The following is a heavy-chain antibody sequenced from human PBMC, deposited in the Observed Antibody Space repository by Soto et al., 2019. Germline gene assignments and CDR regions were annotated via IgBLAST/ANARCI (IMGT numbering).Heavy chain of an antibody. J-gene: IGHJ4*02. V-gene: IGHV3-23*01. CDR3: AKVQYSYGSGFDY. CDR2: ISGSGGST. D-gene: IGHD5-18*01. CDR1: GFTFSSYA. Sequence: GGSLRLSCAASGFTFSSYAMSWVRQAPGKGLEWVSAISGSGGSTYYADSVKGRFTISRGNSKNTLYLQMNSLRAEDTAVYYCAKVQYSYGSGFDYWGQGTLVTVSS.